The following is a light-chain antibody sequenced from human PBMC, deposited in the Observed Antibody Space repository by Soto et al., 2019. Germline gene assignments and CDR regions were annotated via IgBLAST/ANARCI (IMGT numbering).Light chain of an antibody. V-gene: IGKV1-17*01. CDR2: AAS. CDR1: QSISSY. J-gene: IGKJ5*01. Sequence: DIPMTQSPSSLSASVGDRVTITCRASQSISSYLNWYQQKPGKAPKLLIYAASSLQSGVPSRFSGSGSGTDFTLTISSLQPEDFATYYCLQHNSYPITFGQGTRLENK. CDR3: LQHNSYPIT.